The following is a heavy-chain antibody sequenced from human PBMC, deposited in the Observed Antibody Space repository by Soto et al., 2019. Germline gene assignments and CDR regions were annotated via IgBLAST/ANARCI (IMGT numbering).Heavy chain of an antibody. V-gene: IGHV3-23*01. CDR2: IGGSAAST. CDR1: GFTFSSYW. D-gene: IGHD1-26*01. J-gene: IGHJ4*02. Sequence: GGSLRLSCAASGFTFSSYWMHWVRQAPGKGLVWVSGIGGSAASTYYADSVRGRFTISRDNSKSTLYLQMNSLSAEDTAVYYCAKVTREGGGDFDYWGQGTLVTVSS. CDR3: AKVTREGGGDFDY.